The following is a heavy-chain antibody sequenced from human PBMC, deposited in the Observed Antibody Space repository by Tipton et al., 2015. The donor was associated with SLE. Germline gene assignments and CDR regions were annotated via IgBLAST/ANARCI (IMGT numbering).Heavy chain of an antibody. V-gene: IGHV3-23*01. Sequence: SLRLSCPASGFSFSNYAMNWVRQAPGKGLVWVSGISGSGGTTNYADSVKGRFTISRDNSNNTLYLQMNSLRAEDTAVYYCAKGRTYFDSWGQGTLFTVSS. CDR1: GFSFSNYA. CDR2: ISGSGGTT. CDR3: AKGRTYFDS. J-gene: IGHJ4*02.